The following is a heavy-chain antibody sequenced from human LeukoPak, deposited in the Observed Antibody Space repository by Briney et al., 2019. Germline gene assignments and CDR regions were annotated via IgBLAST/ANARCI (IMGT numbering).Heavy chain of an antibody. D-gene: IGHD3-10*01. CDR3: ARGLLWFGEFAMYYFDY. Sequence: ASVKVSCKASGYTFTGYYMHWVRQAPGRGLEWMGWINPNSGGTNYAQKFQGRVTMTRDTSISTAYMELSRLRSDDTAVYYCARGLLWFGEFAMYYFDYWGQGTLVTVSS. CDR1: GYTFTGYY. J-gene: IGHJ4*02. CDR2: INPNSGGT. V-gene: IGHV1-2*02.